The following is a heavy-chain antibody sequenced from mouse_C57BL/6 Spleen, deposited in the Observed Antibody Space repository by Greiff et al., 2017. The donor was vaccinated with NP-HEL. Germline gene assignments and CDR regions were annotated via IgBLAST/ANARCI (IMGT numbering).Heavy chain of an antibody. CDR3: ARLISHYYGNYAMDY. CDR2: IDPSDSET. Sequence: QVQLQQPGAELVRPGSSVKLSCKASGYTFTSYWMHWVKQRPIQGLEWIGNIDPSDSETHYNQKFKDKATLTVDKSSSTAYMQLSSLTSEDSAVYYCARLISHYYGNYAMDYWGQGTSVTVSS. V-gene: IGHV1-52*01. D-gene: IGHD1-1*01. CDR1: GYTFTSYW. J-gene: IGHJ4*01.